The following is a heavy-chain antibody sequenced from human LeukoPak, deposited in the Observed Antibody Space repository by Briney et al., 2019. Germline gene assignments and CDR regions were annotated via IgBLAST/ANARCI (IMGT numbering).Heavy chain of an antibody. CDR2: INPNSGGT. V-gene: IGHV1-2*02. D-gene: IGHD6-13*01. J-gene: IGHJ5*02. CDR1: GYTFTGYY. Sequence: GASVKVSCKASGYTFTGYYMHWVQQAPGQGLEWMGWINPNSGGTNYAQKFQGRVTMTRDTSISTAYMELSRLRSDDTAVYYCAREEVVGAAAGRPYNWFDPWGQGTLVTVSS. CDR3: AREEVVGAAAGRPYNWFDP.